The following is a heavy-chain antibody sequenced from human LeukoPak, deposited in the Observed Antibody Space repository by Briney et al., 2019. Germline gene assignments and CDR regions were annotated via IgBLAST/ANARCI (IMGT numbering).Heavy chain of an antibody. CDR3: AKDRGRDGYNDYFDY. Sequence: GGSLRLSCAASGFTFSSYAMSWVRQAPGKGLEWVSAISGSGGSTYYADSVKGRFTISRDNSKNTLYLQMNSLRAEDTAVYYCAKDRGRDGYNDYFDYWGQGTLVTVSS. CDR1: GFTFSSYA. J-gene: IGHJ4*02. CDR2: ISGSGGST. D-gene: IGHD5-24*01. V-gene: IGHV3-23*01.